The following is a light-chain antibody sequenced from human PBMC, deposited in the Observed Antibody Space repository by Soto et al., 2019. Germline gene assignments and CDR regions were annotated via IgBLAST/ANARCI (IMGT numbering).Light chain of an antibody. CDR2: GAS. J-gene: IGKJ1*01. Sequence: EVALTQSPATLSVSPGEGATLSCRASQSVSNNYLAWYQQKPGQAPRLLIYGASNRATGIPDRFSGSGSGTDFTLTISRLEPEDFAVYYCQQYGSSGTFGQGTKVDIK. V-gene: IGKV3-20*01. CDR1: QSVSNNY. CDR3: QQYGSSGT.